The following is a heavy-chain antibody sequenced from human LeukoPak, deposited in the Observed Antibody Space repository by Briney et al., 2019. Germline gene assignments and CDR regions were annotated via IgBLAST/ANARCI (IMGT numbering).Heavy chain of an antibody. CDR2: IYPGDSDT. CDR3: ARLLGSRYYYDSSGYLGY. V-gene: IGHV5-51*01. Sequence: GESLKISCKGSGYSFTSYWIGWVRQMPGKGLEWMGIIYPGDSDTRYSPSFQGQVTISADKSISTAYLQWSSLKASDTAMYYCARLLGSRYYYDSSGYLGYWGQGTLVTVSS. CDR1: GYSFTSYW. D-gene: IGHD3-22*01. J-gene: IGHJ4*02.